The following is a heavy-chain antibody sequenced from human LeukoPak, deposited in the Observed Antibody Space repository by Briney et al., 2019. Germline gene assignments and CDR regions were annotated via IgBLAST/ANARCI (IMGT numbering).Heavy chain of an antibody. CDR2: IKSKTDGGTT. CDR1: GFTFSNAW. D-gene: IGHD3-3*01. J-gene: IGHJ6*04. Sequence: GGSLRLSCAASGFTFSNAWMSWVRQAPGKGREWVGRIKSKTDGGTTDYAAPVKGRFTISRDDSKNTLYLQMNSLKTEDTAVYYCTTGAGYYLYYYYGMDVWGKGTTVTVSS. V-gene: IGHV3-15*01. CDR3: TTGAGYYLYYYYGMDV.